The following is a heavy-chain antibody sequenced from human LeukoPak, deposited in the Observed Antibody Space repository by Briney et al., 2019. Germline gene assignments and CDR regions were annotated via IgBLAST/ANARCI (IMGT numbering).Heavy chain of an antibody. CDR1: GGTFSSYA. J-gene: IGHJ4*02. D-gene: IGHD5-12*01. CDR3: ARAGEWLREFDY. CDR2: IIPIFGTA. Sequence: SVKVSCKASGGTFSSYAISWVRQAPGQGLEWMGGIIPIFGTANYAQKFQGRVTITADKSTSTAYMELSSLRSEDTAVYYCARAGEWLREFDYWGQGTLVTVSS. V-gene: IGHV1-69*06.